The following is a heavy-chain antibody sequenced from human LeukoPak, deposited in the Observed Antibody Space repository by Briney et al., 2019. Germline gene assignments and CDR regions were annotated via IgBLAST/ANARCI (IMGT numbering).Heavy chain of an antibody. CDR2: IYYSGST. D-gene: IGHD3-22*01. Sequence: PSETLSLTCTVSGGSISSYYWSWIRQPPGKGLEWIGYIYYSGSTNHNPSLKSRVTISVDTSKNQFSLKLSSVTAADTAVYYCARKGISSGYALLDYWGQGTLVTVSS. V-gene: IGHV4-59*01. J-gene: IGHJ4*02. CDR1: GGSISSYY. CDR3: ARKGISSGYALLDY.